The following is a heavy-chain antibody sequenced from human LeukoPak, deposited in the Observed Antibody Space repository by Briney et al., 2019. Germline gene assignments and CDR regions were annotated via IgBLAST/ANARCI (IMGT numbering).Heavy chain of an antibody. CDR1: GGSISTSSYY. V-gene: IGHV4-39*07. J-gene: IGHJ4*02. D-gene: IGHD4-23*01. Sequence: SETLSLTCTVSGGSISTSSYYWGWIRQPPGKGLECIGNIYYSGSTYYNPSLKSRVTISVDTSKNQFSLKLSSVTAAGTAVYYCARDRLRWPKIDYWGQGTLVTVSS. CDR2: IYYSGST. CDR3: ARDRLRWPKIDY.